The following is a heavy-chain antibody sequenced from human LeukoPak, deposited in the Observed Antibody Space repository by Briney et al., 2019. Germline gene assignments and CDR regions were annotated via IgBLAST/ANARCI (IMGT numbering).Heavy chain of an antibody. CDR2: IYYSGSP. V-gene: IGHV4-59*08. D-gene: IGHD6-19*01. J-gene: IGHJ4*02. Sequence: SETLSLTCTVSGGSISSYYWSWIRQPPGKGLEWIGYIYYSGSPNYNPSLKSRVTISVDTSKNQFSLKLSSVTAADTAVYYCARHGYSSGWTDFDYWGQGTLVTVSS. CDR1: GGSISSYY. CDR3: ARHGYSSGWTDFDY.